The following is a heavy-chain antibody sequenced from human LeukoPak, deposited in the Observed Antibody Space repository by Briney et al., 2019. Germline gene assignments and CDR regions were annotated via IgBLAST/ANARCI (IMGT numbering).Heavy chain of an antibody. CDR2: IKQDGSEK. Sequence: GGSLRLSCVASGFTFSNSWMIWVRQAPGKGPEWVASIKQDGSEKYYVGSVKGRFTISKDNAKNSLYLQMNSLRVEDMAIHYCARDRGPNTFDYWGQGTLVTVSS. CDR3: ARDRGPNTFDY. D-gene: IGHD3-10*01. CDR1: GFTFSNSW. V-gene: IGHV3-7*01. J-gene: IGHJ4*02.